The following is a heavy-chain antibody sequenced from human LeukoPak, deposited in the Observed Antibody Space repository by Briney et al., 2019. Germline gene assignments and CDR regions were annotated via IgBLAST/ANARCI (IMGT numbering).Heavy chain of an antibody. CDR1: GGSFSGYY. Sequence: SETLSLTCAVYGGSFSGYYWSWIRQPPGKGLEWIGEINHSGSTNYNPSLKSRVTISVDTSKNQFSLKLSSVTAADTAVYYCARHPLSNNNHRFDPWGQGTLVTVSS. CDR3: ARHPLSNNNHRFDP. CDR2: INHSGST. J-gene: IGHJ5*02. V-gene: IGHV4-34*01. D-gene: IGHD1/OR15-1a*01.